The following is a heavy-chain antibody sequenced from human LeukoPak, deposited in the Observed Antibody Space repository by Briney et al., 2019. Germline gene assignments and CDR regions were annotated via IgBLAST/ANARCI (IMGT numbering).Heavy chain of an antibody. J-gene: IGHJ4*02. D-gene: IGHD3-10*01. CDR3: ARGFYGSGSYYN. CDR1: GGSISGYY. CDR2: INHSGST. V-gene: IGHV4-34*01. Sequence: PSETLSLTCTVSGGSISGYYWSWIRQPPGKGLEWIGEINHSGSTNYNPSLKSRVTISVDTSKNQFSLKLSSVTAADTAVYYCARGFYGSGSYYNWGQGTLVTVSS.